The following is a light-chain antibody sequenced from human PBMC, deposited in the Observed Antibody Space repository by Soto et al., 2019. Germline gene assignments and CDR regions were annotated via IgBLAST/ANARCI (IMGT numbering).Light chain of an antibody. Sequence: IHMTHAPSTLSASVLYRVTITFLSSQSITGWLAWFQQKPGKAPKLLISKASNLESGVPSRFSGSGSGTEFTLTISGLQPDDFATYYCQQYNPYSPWTFGQGTKV. V-gene: IGKV1-5*03. CDR3: QQYNPYSPWT. CDR1: QSITGW. CDR2: KAS. J-gene: IGKJ1*01.